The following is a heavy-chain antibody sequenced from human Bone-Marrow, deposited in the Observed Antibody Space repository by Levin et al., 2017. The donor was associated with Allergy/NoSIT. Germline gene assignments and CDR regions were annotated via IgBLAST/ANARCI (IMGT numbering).Heavy chain of an antibody. D-gene: IGHD3-9*01. CDR3: ARVPALRFLDWFLDY. J-gene: IGHJ4*02. V-gene: IGHV4-39*02. CDR2: VYFSGST. CDR1: GDSIISATYY. Sequence: SETLSLTCTVSGDSIISATYYWGWVRQPPGKGLEWIGSVYFSGSTYLSPFLKSRVTMSVDTSRSHFSLYLSSVTAADTAVYYCARVPALRFLDWFLDYWGRGVLVTVSS.